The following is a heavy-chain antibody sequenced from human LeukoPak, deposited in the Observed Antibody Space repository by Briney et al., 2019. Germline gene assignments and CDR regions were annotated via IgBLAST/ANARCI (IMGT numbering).Heavy chain of an antibody. J-gene: IGHJ4*02. CDR2: ISSSGSTI. CDR3: ARDLVDQEFDY. Sequence: GGSRRLSCAASGFTFSDYYMSWIRQAPGKGLEGVSYISSSGSTIYYADSVKGRFTISRDNAKNSLYLQMNSLRAEDTAVYYCARDLVDQEFDYWGQGTLVTVSS. D-gene: IGHD2-15*01. CDR1: GFTFSDYY. V-gene: IGHV3-11*01.